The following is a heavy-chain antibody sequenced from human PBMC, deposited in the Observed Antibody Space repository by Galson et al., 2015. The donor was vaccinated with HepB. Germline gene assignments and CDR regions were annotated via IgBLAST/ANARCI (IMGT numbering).Heavy chain of an antibody. CDR2: INPNSGGT. V-gene: IGHV1-2*04. CDR3: ASSVVPAGGMDV. J-gene: IGHJ6*02. CDR1: GYTFTGYY. Sequence: QSGAEVKKPGESLRISCKGSGYTFTGYYMHWVRQAPGQGLEWMGWINPNSGGTNYAQKCQGWVTMTRDTSISTAYMELSRLRSDDTAVYYCASSVVPAGGMDVWGQGTTVTVSS. D-gene: IGHD2-2*01.